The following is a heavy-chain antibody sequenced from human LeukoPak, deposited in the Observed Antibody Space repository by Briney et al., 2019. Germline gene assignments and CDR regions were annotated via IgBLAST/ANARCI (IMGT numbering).Heavy chain of an antibody. J-gene: IGHJ4*02. CDR1: GFTFSNYL. CDR3: AMALDY. CDR2: ISHRGGSI. Sequence: GRSLRLSCVASGFTFSNYLMNWVRQAPGKGLEWVSGISHRGGSIYYADSVKGRFTISRDNSKNTLYLQMDRLRVEDTAVYYCAMALDYWGQGTLVTVSS. V-gene: IGHV3-23*01.